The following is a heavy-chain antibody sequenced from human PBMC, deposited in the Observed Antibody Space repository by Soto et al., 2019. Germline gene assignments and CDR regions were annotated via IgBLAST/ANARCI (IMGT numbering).Heavy chain of an antibody. J-gene: IGHJ5*02. Sequence: SETLSLTCAVYGGSFSGYYWSWIRQSPGKGLEWIGEINHSGSTNYNPSLKSRVTTSVDTSKNQFSLKLSSVTAADTAVYYCARSSYYDFWSGYLRPATRLFDPWGQGTLVTVSS. V-gene: IGHV4-34*01. CDR3: ARSSYYDFWSGYLRPATRLFDP. CDR2: INHSGST. D-gene: IGHD3-3*01. CDR1: GGSFSGYY.